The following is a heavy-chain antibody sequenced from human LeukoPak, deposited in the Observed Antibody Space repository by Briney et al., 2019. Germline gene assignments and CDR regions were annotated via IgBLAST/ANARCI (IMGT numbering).Heavy chain of an antibody. CDR3: AREGIVVAPTAYYYYGLDV. CDR1: KFTFRSYW. D-gene: IGHD2-2*01. J-gene: IGHJ6*04. V-gene: IGHV3-7*03. CDR2: IKEDGSEK. Sequence: AGGSLRLSCAASKFTFRSYWMSWVRQAPGKGLDWVANIKEDGSEKYYVDSVKGRFTISRDNAKNSLFLQMNSLRAEDTAVYYCAREGIVVAPTAYYYYGLDVWGKGTTVTVSS.